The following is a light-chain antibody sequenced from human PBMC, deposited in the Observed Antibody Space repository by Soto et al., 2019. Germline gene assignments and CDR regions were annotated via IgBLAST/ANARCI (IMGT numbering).Light chain of an antibody. CDR2: DVS. CDR3: SSYTTTTTPVI. J-gene: IGLJ2*01. CDR1: SSDVGGHDF. Sequence: QSALTQPASVSGSPGQSITISCTGTSSDVGGHDFVSWYQQRPDKAPKLLIYDVSKRPSGASNRFSGSKTGNTASLTISGLQAENEGDYYCSSYTTTTTPVIFGGGTNLTDL. V-gene: IGLV2-14*03.